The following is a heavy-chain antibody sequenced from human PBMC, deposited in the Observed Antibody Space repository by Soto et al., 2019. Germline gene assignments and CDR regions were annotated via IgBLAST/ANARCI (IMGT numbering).Heavy chain of an antibody. D-gene: IGHD3-10*01. V-gene: IGHV2-5*02. Sequence: SGPTLVNPTQTLTLTCTFSGFSLSTSGVGVGWIRQPPGKALEWLALIYWDDDKRYSPSLKSRLTITKDTSKNQVVLTMTNMDPVDTAKYYCALTMNMVRGVALDYFQHWGQGTLVTVSS. J-gene: IGHJ1*01. CDR3: ALTMNMVRGVALDYFQH. CDR2: IYWDDDK. CDR1: GFSLSTSGVG.